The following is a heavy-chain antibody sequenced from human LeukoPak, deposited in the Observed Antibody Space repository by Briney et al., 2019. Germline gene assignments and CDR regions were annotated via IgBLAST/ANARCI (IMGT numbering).Heavy chain of an antibody. Sequence: PGGSLGLSCAASGFTFSSYGMHWVRQAPGKGLEWVAFIRYDGSNKYYADSVKGRFTISRDNSKNTLYLQMNSLRAEDTAVYYCAKDGMYSSSSSYYFDYWGQGTLVTVSS. CDR2: IRYDGSNK. CDR3: AKDGMYSSSSSYYFDY. V-gene: IGHV3-30*02. D-gene: IGHD6-6*01. J-gene: IGHJ4*02. CDR1: GFTFSSYG.